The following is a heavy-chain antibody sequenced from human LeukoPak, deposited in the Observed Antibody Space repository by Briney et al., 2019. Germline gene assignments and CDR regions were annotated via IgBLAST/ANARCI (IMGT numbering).Heavy chain of an antibody. CDR1: GFTFSSSW. Sequence: GGSLRLSCVASGFTFSSSWMSWVRQAPGKGLEWVANIKRDGSEKSYVESVRGRFTISRDNAKNSLYLQMNSLRAEDTALYYCAKDSSGWHSETFDYWGQGTLVTVSS. CDR3: AKDSSGWHSETFDY. V-gene: IGHV3-7*03. D-gene: IGHD6-19*01. J-gene: IGHJ4*02. CDR2: IKRDGSEK.